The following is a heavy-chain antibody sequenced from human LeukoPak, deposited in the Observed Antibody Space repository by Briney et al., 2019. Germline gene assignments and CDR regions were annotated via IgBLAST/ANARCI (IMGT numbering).Heavy chain of an antibody. D-gene: IGHD6-19*01. CDR3: ARDPAVAGSSHLGY. CDR2: INAGNGNT. J-gene: IGHJ4*02. CDR1: GYTFTSYA. V-gene: IGHV1-3*01. Sequence: GASVKVSCKASGYTFTSYAMHWVRQAPGQRLEWMGWINAGNGNTKYSQKFQGRVTITRDTSASTAYMELSSLRSEDTAVYYCARDPAVAGSSHLGYWGQGTLVTVSS.